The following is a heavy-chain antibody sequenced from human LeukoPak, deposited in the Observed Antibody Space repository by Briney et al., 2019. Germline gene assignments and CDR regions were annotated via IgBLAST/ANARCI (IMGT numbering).Heavy chain of an antibody. CDR2: INPSGGST. V-gene: IGHV1-46*01. D-gene: IGHD2-2*01. Sequence: ASVKVSCKASGYTFTSYYMHWVRQAPGHGLEWMGIINPSGGSTSYAQKFQGRVTMSRDTSTSTVYMELSSLRSDDTAAYYCARVYCSSTSCYPEYFQHWGQGTLVTVSS. J-gene: IGHJ1*01. CDR3: ARVYCSSTSCYPEYFQH. CDR1: GYTFTSYY.